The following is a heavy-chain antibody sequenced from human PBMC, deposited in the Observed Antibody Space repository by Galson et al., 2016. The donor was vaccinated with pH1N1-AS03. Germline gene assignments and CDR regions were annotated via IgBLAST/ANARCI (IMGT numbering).Heavy chain of an antibody. V-gene: IGHV4-59*12. CDR1: GGSINSYY. J-gene: IGHJ6*02. CDR3: VRGGLGQVYGLDA. D-gene: IGHD3-16*01. Sequence: SETLSLTCTVSGGSINSYYWTWIRQPPGKGLEWIGQIYYTGDIIYTPSLRSRVTISVDTSKNQLSLSLSSVTAEDTAVYKCVRGGLGQVYGLDAWGQGTTVIVSS. CDR2: IYYTGDI.